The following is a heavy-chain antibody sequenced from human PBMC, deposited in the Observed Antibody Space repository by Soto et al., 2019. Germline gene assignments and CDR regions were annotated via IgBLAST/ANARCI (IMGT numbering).Heavy chain of an antibody. CDR1: GFTFSSYA. Sequence: PGGSLRLSCSASGFTFSSYAMHWVRQAPGKGLEYVSAISSNGGSTYYADSVKGRFTISRDNSKNTLYLQMSSLRAEDTAVYYCVKDRRAYSSSITFAYWGQGTLVTVSS. J-gene: IGHJ4*02. CDR3: VKDRRAYSSSITFAY. V-gene: IGHV3-64D*06. D-gene: IGHD6-6*01. CDR2: ISSNGGST.